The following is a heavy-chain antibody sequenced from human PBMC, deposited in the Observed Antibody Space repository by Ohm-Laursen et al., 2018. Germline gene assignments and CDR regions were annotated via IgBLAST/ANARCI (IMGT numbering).Heavy chain of an antibody. CDR1: GSSFGDYA. Sequence: SLRLSCTASGSSFGDYAMSWVRQAPGKGLEWVGFIRSKAYGGTTEYAASVKGRFTISRDDSKTIAYLQMNSLRAEDTAVYYCAKDARNYVWGSFGSWGQGTLVTVSS. D-gene: IGHD3-16*01. J-gene: IGHJ4*02. CDR2: IRSKAYGGTT. V-gene: IGHV3-49*04. CDR3: AKDARNYVWGSFGS.